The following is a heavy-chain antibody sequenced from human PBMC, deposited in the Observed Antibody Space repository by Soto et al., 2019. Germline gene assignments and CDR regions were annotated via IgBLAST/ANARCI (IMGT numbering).Heavy chain of an antibody. Sequence: QVQLVESGGGVVQPGGSLRLSCAASGFTFSNHGMVWVRQAPGKGLEWVAAIWYDGSNEYYRDSVKGRFTVSRDNSKNTLYLQMNILRVEDTAVYYSARDRGYGDNEGMDVWGQGTTVTVSS. D-gene: IGHD4-17*01. J-gene: IGHJ6*01. CDR3: ARDRGYGDNEGMDV. CDR2: IWYDGSNE. V-gene: IGHV3-33*01. CDR1: GFTFSNHG.